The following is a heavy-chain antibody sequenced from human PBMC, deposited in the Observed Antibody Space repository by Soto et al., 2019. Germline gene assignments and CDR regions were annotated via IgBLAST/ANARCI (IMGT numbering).Heavy chain of an antibody. V-gene: IGHV3-9*01. CDR2: ISWNSGSI. J-gene: IGHJ4*02. Sequence: EVQLVESGGGLVQPGRSLRLSCAASGFTFDDYAMHWVRQAPGKGLEWVSGISWNSGSIGYADSVKGRFTISRDNAKNSLYLQMNSLSAEDTALYYCAKVTVRYCSGGSCYKGNYFDYWGQGTLVTVSS. D-gene: IGHD2-15*01. CDR1: GFTFDDYA. CDR3: AKVTVRYCSGGSCYKGNYFDY.